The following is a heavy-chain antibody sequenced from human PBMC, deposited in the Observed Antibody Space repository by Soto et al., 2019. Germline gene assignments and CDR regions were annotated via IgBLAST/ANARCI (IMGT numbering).Heavy chain of an antibody. CDR1: GFSFPRFG. V-gene: IGHV3-30*18. D-gene: IGHD7-27*01. J-gene: IGHJ6*02. CDR2: ITYEGSQI. CDR3: AKGRGEMNWANYYGLDV. Sequence: QVQLVESGGGVVQPGRSLRLSCAASGFSFPRFGMHWVRQSPGKGLEWVVLITYEGSQIYYADAVKGRFTISRDNGDNTLSLQMDNLRTEDTATYFCAKGRGEMNWANYYGLDVWGQGTTVTVSS.